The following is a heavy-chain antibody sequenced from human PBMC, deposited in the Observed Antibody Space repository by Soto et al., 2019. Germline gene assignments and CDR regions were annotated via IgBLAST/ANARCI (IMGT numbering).Heavy chain of an antibody. D-gene: IGHD3-10*01. CDR2: ISGSGGRT. CDR3: AKLAFGTLYYCMDV. CDR1: GIPFDTYA. Sequence: GGSLRLSCAVSGIPFDTYAMSWVRQARGKGLEWVSLISGSGGRTHYADSVKGRFTISRDNSKNTLYLQMNSLRADDTAVYHCAKLAFGTLYYCMDVWGQGTTVTVSS. J-gene: IGHJ6*02. V-gene: IGHV3-23*01.